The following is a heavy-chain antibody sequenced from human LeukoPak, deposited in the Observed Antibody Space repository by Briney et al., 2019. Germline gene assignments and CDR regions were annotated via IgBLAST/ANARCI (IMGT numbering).Heavy chain of an antibody. Sequence: PSETRSLTCAVSGYSISSGYYWGWIRQPPGKGLEWIGSIYHSGSTYYNPSLKSRVTISVDTSKNQFSLKLSSVTAADTAVYYCRYYDFWSGYYVDDYWGQGTLVTVSS. V-gene: IGHV4-38-2*01. D-gene: IGHD3-3*01. CDR2: IYHSGST. CDR3: RYYDFWSGYYVDDY. CDR1: GYSISSGYY. J-gene: IGHJ4*02.